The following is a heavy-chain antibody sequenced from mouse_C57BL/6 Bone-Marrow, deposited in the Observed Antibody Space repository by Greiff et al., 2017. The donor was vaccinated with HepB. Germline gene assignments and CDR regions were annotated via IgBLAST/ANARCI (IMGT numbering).Heavy chain of an antibody. CDR2: ISSGGSYT. Sequence: EVNVVESGGDLVKPGGSLKLSCAASGFTFSSYGMSWVRQTPDKRLEWVATISSGGSYTYYPDSVKGRFTISRDNAKNTLYLQMSSLKSEDTAMYYCARHGNYYGSSDGGDSWGQGTTLTVSS. CDR1: GFTFSSYG. D-gene: IGHD1-1*01. CDR3: ARHGNYYGSSDGGDS. J-gene: IGHJ2*01. V-gene: IGHV5-6*01.